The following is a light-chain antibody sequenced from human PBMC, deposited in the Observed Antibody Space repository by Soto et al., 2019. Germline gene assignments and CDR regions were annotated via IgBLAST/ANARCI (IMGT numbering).Light chain of an antibody. CDR2: EVS. CDR1: SNDVGGYNY. Sequence: QSALTQPASVSGSPGQSITISCTGTSNDVGGYNYVSWYQHHPGKAPKLMIYEVSDRPSGVSNRFSGSKSGNTASLTISGFQAEDEADYYCSSYTGSNIRYVFGTGTKVTVL. V-gene: IGLV2-14*01. J-gene: IGLJ1*01. CDR3: SSYTGSNIRYV.